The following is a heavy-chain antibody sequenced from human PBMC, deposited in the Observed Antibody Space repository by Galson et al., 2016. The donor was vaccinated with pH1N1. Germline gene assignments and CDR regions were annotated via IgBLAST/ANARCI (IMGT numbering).Heavy chain of an antibody. CDR3: ARLWYGEYIDY. V-gene: IGHV4-39*01. D-gene: IGHD3-10*01. J-gene: IGHJ4*02. CDR2: IYYSGIT. Sequence: ETLSLTCTVSGGSIRNSNYYWGWIRQPPGKGLQWIANIYYSGITYYDASLKSRVTISVDTSKNQFSLKLNSVIAADTAVYYCARLWYGEYIDYWGQGTRVTVSS. CDR1: GGSIRNSNYY.